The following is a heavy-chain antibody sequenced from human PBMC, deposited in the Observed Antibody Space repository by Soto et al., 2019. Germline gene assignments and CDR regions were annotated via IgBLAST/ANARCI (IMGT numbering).Heavy chain of an antibody. Sequence: SGPTLVNPTQTLTLTCTFSGFSLSTSGVNVGWIRQPPGKALEWLALIYWDDAKRYSPSLKNRLTITKDTSKNQVVLTMTNIDPVDTATYYCAHRRRGFSYGHYFDYWGQGTLVT. J-gene: IGHJ4*02. CDR1: GFSLSTSGVN. CDR2: IYWDDAK. CDR3: AHRRRGFSYGHYFDY. V-gene: IGHV2-5*02. D-gene: IGHD5-18*01.